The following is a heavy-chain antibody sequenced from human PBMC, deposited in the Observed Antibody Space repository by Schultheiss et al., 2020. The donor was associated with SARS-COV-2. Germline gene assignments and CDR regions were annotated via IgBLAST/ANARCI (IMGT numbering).Heavy chain of an antibody. CDR1: GFTFSNAW. Sequence: GGSLRLSCAASGFTFSNAWMSWVRQAPGKGLEWVGRIKSKTDGGTTDYAAPVKGRFTISRDDSKNTLYLQMNCLRAEDTAVYYCARDRPIRPPRGLYYYYGMDVWGQGTTVTVSS. D-gene: IGHD6-6*01. J-gene: IGHJ6*02. V-gene: IGHV3-15*01. CDR3: ARDRPIRPPRGLYYYYGMDV. CDR2: IKSKTDGGTT.